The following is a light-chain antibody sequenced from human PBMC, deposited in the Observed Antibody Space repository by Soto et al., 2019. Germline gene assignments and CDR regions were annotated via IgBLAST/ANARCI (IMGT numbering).Light chain of an antibody. J-gene: IGKJ5*01. V-gene: IGKV1-5*01. CDR2: DAS. CDR1: QSIGSW. Sequence: DIQMTQSPSNLSASVGDRVTITCRASQSIGSWLAWHQQKPGKAPKLLIYDASSLQSGVPSRFSGSGSGTDFTLTISCLQSEDFATYYCQQYYSYPPTFGQGTRLENK. CDR3: QQYYSYPPT.